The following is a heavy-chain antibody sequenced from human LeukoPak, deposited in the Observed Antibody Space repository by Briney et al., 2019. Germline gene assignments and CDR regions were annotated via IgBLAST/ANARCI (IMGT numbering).Heavy chain of an antibody. D-gene: IGHD6-6*01. Sequence: ASVKVSCKASGYTFPSYFMHWVRQAPGQGLEWMGIINPTGGSTTYAQKFQGRVTMTRDTSTSTVYMELSSLRSDDAAVYYCARTAARRFDYWGQGTLVTVSS. J-gene: IGHJ4*02. CDR2: INPTGGST. CDR1: GYTFPSYF. CDR3: ARTAARRFDY. V-gene: IGHV1-46*01.